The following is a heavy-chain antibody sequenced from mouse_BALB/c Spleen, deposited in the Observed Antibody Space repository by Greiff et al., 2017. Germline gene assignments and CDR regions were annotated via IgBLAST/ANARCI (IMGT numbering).Heavy chain of an antibody. V-gene: IGHV5-12-2*01. CDR1: GFTFSSYT. Sequence: EVKLMESGGGLVQPGGSLKLSCAASGFTFSSYTMSWVRQTPEKRLEWVAYISNGGGSTYYPDTVKGRFTISRDNAKNTLYLQMSSLKSEDTAMYYCARGGGFDYWGQGTTLTVSS. CDR3: ARGGGFDY. CDR2: ISNGGGST. J-gene: IGHJ2*01.